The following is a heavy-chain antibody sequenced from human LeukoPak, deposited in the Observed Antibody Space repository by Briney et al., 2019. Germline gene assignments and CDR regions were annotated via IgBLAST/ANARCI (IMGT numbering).Heavy chain of an antibody. Sequence: GGSLRLSCAASGFTFSSYAMHWVRQAPGKGLEWVAVVSYDGSNKYYADSVKGRFTISRDNAKNSLYLQMNSLRAEGTAVYYCARRILAWRIMITFGGSTGAFDIWGQGTMVTVSS. CDR3: ARRILAWRIMITFGGSTGAFDI. J-gene: IGHJ3*02. V-gene: IGHV3-30-3*01. CDR2: VSYDGSNK. CDR1: GFTFSSYA. D-gene: IGHD3-16*01.